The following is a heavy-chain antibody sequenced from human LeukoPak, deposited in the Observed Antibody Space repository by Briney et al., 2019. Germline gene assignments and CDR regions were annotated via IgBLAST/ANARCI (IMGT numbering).Heavy chain of an antibody. D-gene: IGHD5-18*01. CDR3: ARDRQSYGYIDAFDI. V-gene: IGHV3-21*01. CDR1: GFTFGDFG. J-gene: IGHJ3*02. CDR2: LSSSSAYI. Sequence: GGSLRLSCAASGFTFGDFGMNWGRQAPGEGLEWVSSLSSSSAYIFYADSVKGRFTISRDNAKNSLYLQMNSLRAEDTAVYYCARDRQSYGYIDAFDIWGQGTLVTVSS.